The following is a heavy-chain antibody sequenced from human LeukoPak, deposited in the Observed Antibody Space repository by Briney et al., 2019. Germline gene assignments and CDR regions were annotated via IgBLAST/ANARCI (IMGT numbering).Heavy chain of an antibody. J-gene: IGHJ6*02. Sequence: PGGSLRLSCAASGFTFSNFWMSWVRQAPGKGLEWVANINPDGSAKYYVDSVKGRFTISRDNAENSLYLQMNSLRPEDTAVYYCARHFSTYSYSLDVWGQGTTVTVSS. V-gene: IGHV3-7*01. D-gene: IGHD3-3*02. CDR2: INPDGSAK. CDR1: GFTFSNFW. CDR3: ARHFSTYSYSLDV.